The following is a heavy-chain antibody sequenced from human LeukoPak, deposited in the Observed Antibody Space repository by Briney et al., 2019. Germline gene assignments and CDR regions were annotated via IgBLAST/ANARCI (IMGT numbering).Heavy chain of an antibody. CDR3: LTMVRGVIIGTPHY. Sequence: SETLSLACTVSGGSISSSSYYWGWIRQPPGKGLEWIGSIYYSGSTYYNPSLKSRVTISVDTSKNQFSLELSSVTAADTAVYYCLTMVRGVIIGTPHYWGQGTLVTVSS. J-gene: IGHJ4*02. D-gene: IGHD3-10*01. V-gene: IGHV4-39*07. CDR1: GGSISSSSYY. CDR2: IYYSGST.